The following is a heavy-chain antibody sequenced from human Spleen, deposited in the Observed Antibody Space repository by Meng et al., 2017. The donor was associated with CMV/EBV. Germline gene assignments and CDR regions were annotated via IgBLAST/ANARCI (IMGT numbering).Heavy chain of an antibody. CDR3: ARSDSRDGYSQIDY. CDR1: GFTFSSYW. Sequence: GESLKISCAASGFTFSSYWMSWVRQAPGKGLEWVAVISYDGSNKYYADSVKGRFTISRDNSKNTLYLQMNSLRAEDTAVYYCARSDSRDGYSQIDYWGQGTLVTVSS. CDR2: ISYDGSNK. V-gene: IGHV3-30-3*01. D-gene: IGHD5-24*01. J-gene: IGHJ4*02.